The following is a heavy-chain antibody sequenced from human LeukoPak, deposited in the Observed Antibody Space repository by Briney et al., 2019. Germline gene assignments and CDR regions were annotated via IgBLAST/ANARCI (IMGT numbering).Heavy chain of an antibody. J-gene: IGHJ3*02. Sequence: GGSLRLSCAASGFTVSSNYMSWVRQAPGKGLEWVSVIYSGGSTYYADSVKGRFTISRDNSKNTLYLQINSLRAEDTAVYYCARDRTTAAADHDAFDIWGQGTMVTVSS. CDR1: GFTVSSNY. CDR3: ARDRTTAAADHDAFDI. CDR2: IYSGGST. V-gene: IGHV3-53*01. D-gene: IGHD6-13*01.